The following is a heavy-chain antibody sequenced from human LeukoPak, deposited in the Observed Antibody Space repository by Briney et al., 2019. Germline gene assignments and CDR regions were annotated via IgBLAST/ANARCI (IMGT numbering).Heavy chain of an antibody. Sequence: HPGGSLRLSCAASGFTFSSYAMSWVRQAPGKGLEWVSAISGSGGSTYYADSVKGRFTISRDNSKNTLYLQMNSLRAEDTAVYYVLGAAAGIDYWGQGTLVTVSS. V-gene: IGHV3-23*01. CDR2: ISGSGGST. CDR1: GFTFSSYA. CDR3: LGAAAGIDY. D-gene: IGHD6-13*01. J-gene: IGHJ4*02.